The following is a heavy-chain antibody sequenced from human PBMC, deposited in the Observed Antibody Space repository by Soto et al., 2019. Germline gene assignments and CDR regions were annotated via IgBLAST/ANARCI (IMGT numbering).Heavy chain of an antibody. CDR3: ARDPGYDSSGYYYYYGMDV. V-gene: IGHV1-69*13. CDR1: GGTFSSYA. CDR2: IIPIFGTA. Sequence: ASVKVSCKASGGTFSSYAISWVRQAPGQGLEWMGGIIPIFGTANYAQKFQGRVTITADESTSTAYMELSSLRSEDTAVYYCARDPGYDSSGYYYYYGMDVWGQGTTVTVSS. J-gene: IGHJ6*02. D-gene: IGHD3-22*01.